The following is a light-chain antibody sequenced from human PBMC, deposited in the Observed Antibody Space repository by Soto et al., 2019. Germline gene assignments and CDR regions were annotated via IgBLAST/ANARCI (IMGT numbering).Light chain of an antibody. V-gene: IGLV2-14*03. CDR3: SSYTSSRTRV. CDR1: SRDVGAYNY. CDR2: DVS. Sequence: QSALTQPASVSGSPGQSITLSCTGTSRDVGAYNYVAWYQHHPGKAPKLMIYDVSNRPSGVSNRFSASKSGNTASLTISGLQAEDEADYYCSSYTSSRTRVFGGGTKLTV. J-gene: IGLJ3*02.